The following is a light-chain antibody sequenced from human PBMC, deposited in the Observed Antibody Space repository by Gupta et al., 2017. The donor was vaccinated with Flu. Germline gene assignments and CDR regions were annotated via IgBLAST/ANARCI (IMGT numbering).Light chain of an antibody. CDR2: EAS. CDR1: QSISSW. Sequence: EIQMTHSPSTLSPSVRDSVTSTCRASQSISSWLAWYQQKPEKAPKLLIYEASTLGSRVPSRFSGRGSGKEFTLTSTSVQPDDVVTYYWQQDSSYSTFGQGTKVETK. CDR3: QQDSSYST. V-gene: IGKV1-5*03. J-gene: IGKJ1*01.